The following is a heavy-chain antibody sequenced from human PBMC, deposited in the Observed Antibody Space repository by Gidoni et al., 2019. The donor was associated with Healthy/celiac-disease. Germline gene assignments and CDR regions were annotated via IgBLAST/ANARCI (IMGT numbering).Heavy chain of an antibody. CDR1: GFTFRSYA. J-gene: IGHJ4*02. Sequence: QVQLVESGGGVVQPGRSLRLSCAASGFTFRSYAMHWVRQAPGKGLEWVAVISYDGSNKYYADSVKGRFTISRDNSKNTLYLQMNSLRAEDTAVYYCASEGGYYYDSSGFMVLDYWGQGTLVTVSS. D-gene: IGHD3-22*01. V-gene: IGHV3-30-3*01. CDR2: ISYDGSNK. CDR3: ASEGGYYYDSSGFMVLDY.